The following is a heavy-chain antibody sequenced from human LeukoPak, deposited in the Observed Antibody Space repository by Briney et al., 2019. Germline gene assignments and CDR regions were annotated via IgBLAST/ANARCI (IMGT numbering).Heavy chain of an antibody. CDR2: IYPRDGST. CDR3: ARDQEGFDY. V-gene: IGHV1-46*01. J-gene: IGHJ4*02. CDR1: GYTFTSNY. Sequence: ASVKVSCKASGYTFTSNYIHWVRQAPGQGLEWMGMIYPRDGSTSYTQKFQGRVTVTRDTSTSTVHMELSGLRSEDTAVYYCARDQEGFDYWGQGTLVTVSS.